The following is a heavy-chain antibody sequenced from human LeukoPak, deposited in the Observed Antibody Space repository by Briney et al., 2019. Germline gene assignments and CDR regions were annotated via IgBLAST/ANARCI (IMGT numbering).Heavy chain of an antibody. V-gene: IGHV4-39*07. CDR1: GGSISSSSYY. J-gene: IGHJ4*02. CDR2: IYYSGST. D-gene: IGHD6-19*01. CDR3: ARVRRLAVAGLFDY. Sequence: SETLSLACTVSGGSISSSSYYWGWIRQPPGKGLEWIGSIYYSGSTYYNPSLKSRVTISVDTSKNQFSLKLSSVTAADTAVYYCARVRRLAVAGLFDYWGQGTLVTVSS.